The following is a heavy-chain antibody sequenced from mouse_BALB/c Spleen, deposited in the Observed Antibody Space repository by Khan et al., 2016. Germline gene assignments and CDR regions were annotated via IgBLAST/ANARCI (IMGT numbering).Heavy chain of an antibody. D-gene: IGHD1-1*01. Sequence: EVQLQESGPSLVKPSQTLSLTCSVTGDSITNGYWNWIRTFPGNKLDYMGYISYSDSTYYNPSLKSRISITRDTSNNQYYLQLNSVTAEDTATYYCSRSAGSSFAYWGQGTLVTVSA. CDR2: ISYSDST. V-gene: IGHV3-8*02. CDR1: GDSITNGY. J-gene: IGHJ3*01. CDR3: SRSAGSSFAY.